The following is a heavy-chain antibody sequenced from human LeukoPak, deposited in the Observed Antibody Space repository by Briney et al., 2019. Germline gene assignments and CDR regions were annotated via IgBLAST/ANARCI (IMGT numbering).Heavy chain of an antibody. Sequence: GGSLRLSCAASGFTFSRYFMSWVRQAPGKGLEWVSAISDSGGSTYYGDSVKGRFTISRDNSKNMLYLQMNSLRADDTAVYYCAKDLGRCRNNFFDYWGQGNLVTVSS. CDR2: ISDSGGST. CDR3: AKDLGRCRNNFFDY. J-gene: IGHJ4*02. CDR1: GFTFSRYF. V-gene: IGHV3-23*01. D-gene: IGHD1-26*01.